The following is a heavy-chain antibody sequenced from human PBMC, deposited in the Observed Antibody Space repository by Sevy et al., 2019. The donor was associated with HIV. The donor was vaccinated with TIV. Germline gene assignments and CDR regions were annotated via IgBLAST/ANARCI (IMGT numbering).Heavy chain of an antibody. D-gene: IGHD6-13*01. CDR1: GFTFSSYA. CDR3: AKLTGIAAAGTDY. V-gene: IGHV3-23*01. CDR2: FSGSGGST. Sequence: GGSLRLSCAASGFTFSSYAMSWVRQAPGKGLQWVSAFSGSGGSTYYADSVKGRFTISRDNSKNTLYLQMNSLRAEDTAVYYCAKLTGIAAAGTDYWGQRTLVTVSS. J-gene: IGHJ4*02.